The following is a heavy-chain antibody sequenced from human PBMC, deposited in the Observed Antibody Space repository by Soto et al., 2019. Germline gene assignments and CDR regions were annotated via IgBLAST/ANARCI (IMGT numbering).Heavy chain of an antibody. CDR2: ISAYNGNT. CDR1: GYTLTSYG. D-gene: IGHD3-10*01. J-gene: IGHJ4*02. Sequence: GASVKVSCKASGYTLTSYGISWVRQAPGQGLEWMGWISAYNGNTNYAQKIKGRVTMTTDTSTSTAYKELRSLRSDDTAVYYCARAVPYYGSGSNFDYWGQGTLVTVSS. CDR3: ARAVPYYGSGSNFDY. V-gene: IGHV1-18*01.